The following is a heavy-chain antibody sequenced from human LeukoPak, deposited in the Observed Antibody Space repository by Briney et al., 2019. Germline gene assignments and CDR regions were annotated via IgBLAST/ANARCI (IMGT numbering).Heavy chain of an antibody. CDR2: IKSKTDGGTT. CDR3: TTVDYGASSP. D-gene: IGHD4-17*01. V-gene: IGHV3-15*01. J-gene: IGHJ5*02. Sequence: GGSLRLSCAASGFTVSSNYMSWVRQAPGKGLEWVGRIKSKTDGGTTDYAAPVKGRFTISRDDSKNTLYLQMNSLKTEDTAVYYCTTVDYGASSPWGQGTLVTVSS. CDR1: GFTVSSNY.